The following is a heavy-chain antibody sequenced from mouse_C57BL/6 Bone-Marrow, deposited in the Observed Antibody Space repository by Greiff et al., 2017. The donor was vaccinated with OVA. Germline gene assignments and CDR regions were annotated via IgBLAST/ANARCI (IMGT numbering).Heavy chain of an antibody. D-gene: IGHD3-3*01. Sequence: DVMLVESGGGLVKPGGSLKLSCAASGFTFSSYAMSWVRQTPEKRLEWVATISDGGSYTYYPDNVKGRFTISRDNAKNNLYLQMSHLKSEDTAMYYCARARGACLAYWGQGTLVTVSA. CDR2: ISDGGSYT. J-gene: IGHJ3*01. CDR3: ARARGACLAY. CDR1: GFTFSSYA. V-gene: IGHV5-4*03.